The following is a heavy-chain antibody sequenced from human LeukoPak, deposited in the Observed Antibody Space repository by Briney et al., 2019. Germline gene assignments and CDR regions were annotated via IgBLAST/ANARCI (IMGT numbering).Heavy chain of an antibody. D-gene: IGHD3-10*01. CDR3: ARWQALGLNYYDAFDI. CDR1: GGSFSGYY. J-gene: IGHJ3*02. CDR2: INHSGST. Sequence: KASETLSLTCAVYGGSFSGYYWSWIRQPPGKGLEWIGEINHSGSTNYNPSLKSRVTISVDTSKNQFSLKLSSVTAADTAVYYCARWQALGLNYYDAFDIWGQGTMVTVSS. V-gene: IGHV4-34*01.